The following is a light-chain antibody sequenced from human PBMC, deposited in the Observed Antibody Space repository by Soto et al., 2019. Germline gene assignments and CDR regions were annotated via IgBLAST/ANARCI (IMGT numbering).Light chain of an antibody. Sequence: LSLATLSVKQGERATLSCRAGQTIYSNVAWYQQRPGQAPRLLIYRAPTRATGVPARFSGSGSGTEFTLTISGLQSEDFALYYAVPYQNLWPFGQVAKVDIK. CDR3: VPYQNLWP. CDR2: RAP. J-gene: IGKJ1*01. CDR1: QTIYSN. V-gene: IGKV3-15*01.